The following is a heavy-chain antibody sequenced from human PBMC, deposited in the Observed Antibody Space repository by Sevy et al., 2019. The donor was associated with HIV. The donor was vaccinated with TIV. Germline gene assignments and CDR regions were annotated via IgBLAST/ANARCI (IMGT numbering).Heavy chain of an antibody. D-gene: IGHD3-16*01. CDR1: GFTFRSYS. V-gene: IGHV3-21*01. CDR2: ISISSRNI. Sequence: HGGSLRLSCAASGFTFRSYSMNWVRQAPGMGLEWVSSISISSRNIYYADSMKGRFTISRDNAKKSLYLQMNSLRAEDTAVYYWARASEENHGYVTGSFDYWGQGTLVTVSS. CDR3: ARASEENHGYVTGSFDY. J-gene: IGHJ4*02.